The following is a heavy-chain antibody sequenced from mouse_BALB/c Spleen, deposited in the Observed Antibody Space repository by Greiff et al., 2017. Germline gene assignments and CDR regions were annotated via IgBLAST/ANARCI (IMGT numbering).Heavy chain of an antibody. D-gene: IGHD1-1*01. Sequence: EVQLQESGPGLVKPSQSLSLTCTVTGYSITSDYAWNWIRQFPGNKLEWMGYISYSGSTSYNPSLKSRISITRDTSKNQFFLQLNSVTTEDTATYYCARRDYYGSSYVFAYWGQGTLVTVSA. CDR3: ARRDYYGSSYVFAY. V-gene: IGHV3-2*02. CDR2: ISYSGST. CDR1: GYSITSDYA. J-gene: IGHJ3*01.